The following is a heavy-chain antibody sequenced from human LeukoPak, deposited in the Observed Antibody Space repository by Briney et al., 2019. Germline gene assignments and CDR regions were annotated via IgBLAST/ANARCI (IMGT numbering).Heavy chain of an antibody. Sequence: GGSLRLSCAASGLTFSRNAMHWVRQGPGKGLEWVSYIAHHGSNKYADSVKGRFTISKDNSKRTLYQQMNSLRADDTAVYYCAKDGSWSCTDWGQGTLVTVCS. CDR2: IAHHGSNK. J-gene: IGHJ4*02. V-gene: IGHV3-30*02. D-gene: IGHD2-8*02. CDR1: GLTFSRNA. CDR3: AKDGSWSCTD.